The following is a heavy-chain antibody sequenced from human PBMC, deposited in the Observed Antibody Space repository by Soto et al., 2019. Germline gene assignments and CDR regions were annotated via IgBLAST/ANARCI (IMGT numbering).Heavy chain of an antibody. CDR2: ISSNGDST. V-gene: IGHV3-64D*06. D-gene: IGHD4-17*01. J-gene: IGHJ5*02. Sequence: LRLSCSASGFTFSMFSMHWVRQAPGKGLEYVSGISSNGDSTYYADSVKGRFTISRGNSKNTLYLQMSSLRAVDTAVYYCVHPRSTVQIPPTWGQGTLVTVSS. CDR1: GFTFSMFS. CDR3: VHPRSTVQIPPT.